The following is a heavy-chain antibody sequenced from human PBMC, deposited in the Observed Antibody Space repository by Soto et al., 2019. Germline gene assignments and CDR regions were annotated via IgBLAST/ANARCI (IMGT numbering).Heavy chain of an antibody. D-gene: IGHD3-10*01. V-gene: IGHV3-30*18. Sequence: QVQLVESGGGVVQPGRSLRLSCAASGFTFSSYGMHWVRQAPGKGLEWVAVISYDGSNKYHADSVKGRFTISIDNSKNTLYLQLNSLRAEDTAVYYCAKEYRGYGWNYGYGMDVWGQGTTVTVSS. J-gene: IGHJ6*02. CDR3: AKEYRGYGWNYGYGMDV. CDR1: GFTFSSYG. CDR2: ISYDGSNK.